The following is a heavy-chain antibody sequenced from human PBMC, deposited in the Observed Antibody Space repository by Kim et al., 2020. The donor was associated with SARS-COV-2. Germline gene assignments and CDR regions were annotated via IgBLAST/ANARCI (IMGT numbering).Heavy chain of an antibody. D-gene: IGHD3-10*01. CDR2: IDPSDSYT. Sequence: GESLKISCKGSGYSFTSYWISWVRQMPGKGLEWMGRIDPSDSYTNYSPSFQGHVTISADKSISTAYLQWSSLKASDTAMYYCASYGSGSRLGYYGMDVWGQGTTVTVSS. CDR3: ASYGSGSRLGYYGMDV. V-gene: IGHV5-10-1*01. CDR1: GYSFTSYW. J-gene: IGHJ6*02.